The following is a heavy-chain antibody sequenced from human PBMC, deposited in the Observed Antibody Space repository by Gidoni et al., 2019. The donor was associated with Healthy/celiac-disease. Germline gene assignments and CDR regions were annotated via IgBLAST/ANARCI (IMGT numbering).Heavy chain of an antibody. CDR3: ANDGNWGWEH. V-gene: IGHV3-30*02. D-gene: IGHD7-27*01. CDR1: GFTFSSYG. CDR2: IGYDGINK. Sequence: QVQLVESGGGVVQPGGSLRLSCAASGFTFSSYGMHWVRQSPGKGLEWVAFIGYDGINKYYVDYVKGRFTISRDNSKNTLYLQMNSLRPEDTAVYHCANDGNWGWEHWGQGTLVTVPS. J-gene: IGHJ4*02.